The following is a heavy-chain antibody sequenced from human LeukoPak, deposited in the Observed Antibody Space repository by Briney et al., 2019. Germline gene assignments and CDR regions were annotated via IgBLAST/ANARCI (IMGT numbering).Heavy chain of an antibody. Sequence: GSLRLSCAASGFTFRDYYMSWIRQAPGKGLEWVSYISSSGSTIYYADSVKGRFTISRDNAKNSLYLQINSLRAEDTAVYYCARGSGSGSTFDYWGQGTLVTVSS. V-gene: IGHV3-11*04. CDR2: ISSSGSTI. J-gene: IGHJ4*02. CDR3: ARGSGSGSTFDY. CDR1: GFTFRDYY. D-gene: IGHD3-10*01.